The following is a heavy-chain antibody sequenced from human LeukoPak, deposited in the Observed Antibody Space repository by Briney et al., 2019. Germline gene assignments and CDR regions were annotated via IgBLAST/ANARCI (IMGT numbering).Heavy chain of an antibody. CDR1: GFTFSSYE. J-gene: IGHJ4*02. V-gene: IGHV3-48*03. Sequence: GGSLRLSCAASGFTFSSYEMNWVRQAPGKGLGWVSYISSSGSTIYYADSVKGRFTISRDNAKNSLYLQMNSLRAEDTAVYYCARRWLRRGIDYWGQGTLVTVSS. CDR3: ARRWLRRGIDY. D-gene: IGHD5-12*01. CDR2: ISSSGSTI.